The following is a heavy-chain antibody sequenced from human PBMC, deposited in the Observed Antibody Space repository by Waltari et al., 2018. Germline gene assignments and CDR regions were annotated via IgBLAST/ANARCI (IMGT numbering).Heavy chain of an antibody. CDR3: ARDGHSYGYADY. CDR2: ISPIFGTA. J-gene: IGHJ4*02. Sequence: QVQLVQSGAEVKKPGSSVKVSCKASGGTFSSYAISWVRQAPGQGLEWMGRISPIFGTANYAQKFQGRGTITADKSTSTAYMELSSLRSEDTAVYYCARDGHSYGYADYWGQGTLVTVSS. V-gene: IGHV1-69*13. D-gene: IGHD5-18*01. CDR1: GGTFSSYA.